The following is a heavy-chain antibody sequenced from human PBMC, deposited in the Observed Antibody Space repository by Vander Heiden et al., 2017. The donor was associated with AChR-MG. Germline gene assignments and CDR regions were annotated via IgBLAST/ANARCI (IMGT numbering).Heavy chain of an antibody. D-gene: IGHD3-16*02. CDR3: AKAPSMNFNIWGSYRSDY. J-gene: IGHJ4*02. CDR1: RFPFENYG. CDR2: IVGSGDIT. V-gene: IGHV3-23*01. Sequence: EVQLLETGGDLIQPGGHLRLSCEASRFPFENYGMRGVRQVPGKGLEWVSTIVGSGDITYYTDSVKGRFTISSDNSKNTLYLQMNSLRAEDTAIYYCAKAPSMNFNIWGSYRSDYWGQGTLVTVSS.